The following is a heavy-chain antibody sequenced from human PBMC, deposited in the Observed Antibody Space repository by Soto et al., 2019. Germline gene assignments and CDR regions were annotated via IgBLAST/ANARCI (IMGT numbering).Heavy chain of an antibody. CDR2: ISSNGGST. Sequence: EVQLVESGGGLVQPGGSLRLSCAASGFTFSIYAMHWVRQAPGKELEYVSAISSNGGSTYYANSVKGRFTISRDNSKNALDLQMGSLRAEDMAVYYWAREGYCSSTSCYSFDYWGQGTLVTVSS. V-gene: IGHV3-64*01. D-gene: IGHD2-2*01. CDR1: GFTFSIYA. CDR3: AREGYCSSTSCYSFDY. J-gene: IGHJ4*02.